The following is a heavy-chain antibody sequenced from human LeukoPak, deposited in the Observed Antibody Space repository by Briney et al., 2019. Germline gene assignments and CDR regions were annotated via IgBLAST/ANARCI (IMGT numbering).Heavy chain of an antibody. J-gene: IGHJ3*02. CDR1: GFTFSSYW. D-gene: IGHD1-1*01. CDR2: INTDGSST. V-gene: IGHV3-74*01. CDR3: ARDGNDGAFDI. Sequence: GRSLRLSCAASGFTFSSYWMHWVRQAPGKGLVWVSRINTDGSSTSYADSVKGRFTISRDNAKNTLYLQMNSLRAEDTAVYYCARDGNDGAFDIWGQGTMVTVSS.